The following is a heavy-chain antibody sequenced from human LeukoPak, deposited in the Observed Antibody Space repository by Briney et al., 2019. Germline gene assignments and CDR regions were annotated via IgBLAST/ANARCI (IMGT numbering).Heavy chain of an antibody. J-gene: IGHJ4*02. D-gene: IGHD5-18*01. CDR1: GYTFTGYY. Sequence: AASVKVSCKASGYTFTGYYMHWVRQAPGQGLEWMGWINPNSGGTNYAQKFQGRVTMTRDMSTRTVYMELSSLRSEDTAVYYCASGGNNYGYRSYFDYWGQGTLVTVSS. CDR3: ASGGNNYGYRSYFDY. V-gene: IGHV1-2*02. CDR2: INPNSGGT.